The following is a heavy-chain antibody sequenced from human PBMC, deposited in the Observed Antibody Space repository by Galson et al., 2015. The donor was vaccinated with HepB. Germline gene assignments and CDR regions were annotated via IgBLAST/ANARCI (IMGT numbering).Heavy chain of an antibody. D-gene: IGHD1-1*01. J-gene: IGHJ4*01. V-gene: IGHV1-18*04. CDR1: GYTFTSYG. Sequence: SVKVSCKASGYTFTSYGISWMRQAPGQGLEWMGWISAYNGKTDYGEKFRGRITMTTDISTSTAYMELGSLRSDDTAVYFCVRDLGDYNSLSFFDYWGQGTLVTVSS. CDR3: VRDLGDYNSLSFFDY. CDR2: ISAYNGKT.